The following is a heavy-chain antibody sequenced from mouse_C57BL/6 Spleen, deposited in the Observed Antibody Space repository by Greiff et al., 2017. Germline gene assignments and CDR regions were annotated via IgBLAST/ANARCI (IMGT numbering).Heavy chain of an antibody. CDR3: ARSPPYYSTEGYFDV. D-gene: IGHD2-5*01. CDR2: IHPNSGST. J-gene: IGHJ1*03. CDR1: GYTFTSYW. Sequence: VQLQQPGAELVKPGASVKLSCKASGYTFTSYWMHWVKQRPGQGLEWIGMIHPNSGSTNYNEKFKSKATLTVDKSSSTAYMQLSSLTSEDSAVYYCARSPPYYSTEGYFDVWGTGTTVTVSS. V-gene: IGHV1-64*01.